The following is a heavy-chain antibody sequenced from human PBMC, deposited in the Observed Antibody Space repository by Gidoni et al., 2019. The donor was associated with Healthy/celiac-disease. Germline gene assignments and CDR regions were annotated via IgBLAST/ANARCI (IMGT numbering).Heavy chain of an antibody. J-gene: IGHJ6*02. D-gene: IGHD3-3*01. CDR3: ARDFKAYYDVWSGYSYYGMDV. CDR2: IYYSGGT. Sequence: QVQLQESGPGLVKPSQTLSLTCTVSGGSISSGGYYWSWLRQHPGKGLEWIGYIYYSGGTYYNPSLKSRVTISVDTSKNQFSLKLSSVTAADTAVYYCARDFKAYYDVWSGYSYYGMDVWGQGTTVTVSS. CDR1: GGSISSGGYY. V-gene: IGHV4-31*03.